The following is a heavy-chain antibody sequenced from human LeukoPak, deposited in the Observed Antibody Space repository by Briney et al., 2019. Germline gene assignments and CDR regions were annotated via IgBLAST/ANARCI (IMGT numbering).Heavy chain of an antibody. CDR1: GYKINTYD. Sequence: ASVKVSCKASGYKINTYDISWLRQAPGQGLEWMGWTSVYNGNTDYAQKFQGRVTMTTDKSASTTYMELRSLRSDDTAIYYCARVDSGRYYGHDYWGQGTLVTVTS. V-gene: IGHV1-18*01. CDR2: TSVYNGNT. J-gene: IGHJ4*02. D-gene: IGHD1-26*01. CDR3: ARVDSGRYYGHDY.